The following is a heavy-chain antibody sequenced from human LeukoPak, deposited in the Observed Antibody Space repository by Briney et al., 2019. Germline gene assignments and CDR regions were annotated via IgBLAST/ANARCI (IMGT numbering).Heavy chain of an antibody. J-gene: IGHJ6*03. CDR3: TTYLVEYQLLYYYYMGV. Sequence: GGSLRLSCAASGFTFSNAWMSWVRQAPGKGLEWVGRIKSKTDGGTTDYAAPVKGRFTISRDDSKNTLYLQMNSLKTEDTAVYYCTTYLVEYQLLYYYYMGVWGKGTTVTVSS. D-gene: IGHD2-2*01. V-gene: IGHV3-15*01. CDR1: GFTFSNAW. CDR2: IKSKTDGGTT.